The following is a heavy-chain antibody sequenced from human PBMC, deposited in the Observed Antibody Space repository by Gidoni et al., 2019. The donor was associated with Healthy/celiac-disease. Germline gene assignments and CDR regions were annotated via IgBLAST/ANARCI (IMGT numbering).Heavy chain of an antibody. J-gene: IGHJ6*02. CDR1: GFSFRSYG. CDR2: IWYDGSNK. V-gene: IGHV3-33*01. Sequence: QVQLVASGGGVVQPGRSLRLSCAASGFSFRSYGMPWVRQAPGKGLEWVAVIWYDGSNKYYADSVKGRFTISRDNSKNTLYLQMNSLRAEDTAVYYCARDPGVFGSSDDGYYYYYGMDVWGQGTTVTVSS. CDR3: ARDPGVFGSSDDGYYYYYGMDV. D-gene: IGHD6-6*01.